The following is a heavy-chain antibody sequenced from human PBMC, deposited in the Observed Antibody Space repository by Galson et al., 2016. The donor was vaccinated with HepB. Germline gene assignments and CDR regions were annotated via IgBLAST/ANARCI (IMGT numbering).Heavy chain of an antibody. CDR2: ISSSSSYI. CDR1: GFTFSSYS. Sequence: SLRLSCAASGFTFSSYSMNWVRQAPGKGLEWVSSISSSSSYIYYADSVKGRFTIPRDNAKNSLYLQMNSLRAEDTAVYYCAREPGDTAMDHFDYWGQGTLVTVSS. CDR3: AREPGDTAMDHFDY. V-gene: IGHV3-21*01. D-gene: IGHD5-18*01. J-gene: IGHJ4*02.